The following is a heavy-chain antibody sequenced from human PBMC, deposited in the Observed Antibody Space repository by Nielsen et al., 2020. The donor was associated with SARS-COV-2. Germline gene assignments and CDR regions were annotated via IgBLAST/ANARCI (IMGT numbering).Heavy chain of an antibody. CDR3: VRGLQVPNGLAHR. V-gene: IGHV3-74*01. CDR2: INSDGSST. D-gene: IGHD3-16*01. J-gene: IGHJ4*02. CDR1: AFTFSTYW. Sequence: GESLKISCAASAFTFSTYWMHWVSQAPGKGLVWVSRINSDGSSTSYADSVKGRFTISRDNAKNTLYLQMNSLRAEDTAVYYCVRGLQVPNGLAHRWGQGTLVTVSS.